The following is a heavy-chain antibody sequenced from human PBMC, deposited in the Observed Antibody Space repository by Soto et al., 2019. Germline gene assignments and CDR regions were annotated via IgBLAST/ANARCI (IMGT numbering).Heavy chain of an antibody. CDR3: ARARTTIDY. V-gene: IGHV4-39*07. J-gene: IGHJ4*02. Sequence: SETLSLTCTVSGGSISSSSYYWGWIRQPPGKGLEWIGSIYYSGSTYYNPSLKSRVTISVDTSKNQFSLNLSSVTAADTAVYYCARARTTIDYWGQGTLVTVSS. D-gene: IGHD1-7*01. CDR1: GGSISSSSYY. CDR2: IYYSGST.